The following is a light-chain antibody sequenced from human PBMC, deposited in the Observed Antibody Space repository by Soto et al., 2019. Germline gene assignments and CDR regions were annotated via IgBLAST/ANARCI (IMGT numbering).Light chain of an antibody. V-gene: IGLV2-14*01. CDR1: SSDVGGYNY. Sequence: QSALTQPASVSGSPGQSITISGTGTSSDVGGYNYVSWYQQHPGKAPKVMIYDVSTRPSGVSNRFSGSKSGNTASLTISGLHAEDDADYYCSSYTRSSTLVLFGGWTKLHVL. CDR2: DVS. J-gene: IGLJ2*01. CDR3: SSYTRSSTLVL.